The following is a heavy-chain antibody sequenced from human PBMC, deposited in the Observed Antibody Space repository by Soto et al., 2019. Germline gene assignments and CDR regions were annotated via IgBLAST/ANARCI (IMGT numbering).Heavy chain of an antibody. CDR1: GFTFSAVY. CDR3: ARDRGSVTGQYFDY. Sequence: QVQLEESGGGLVKPGGSLRLSCAASGFTFSAVYMSWIRQAPNKGLEYISYISSSGTSANYADSVKGRFTISRDNAKNSLYLQTNGLRAEDTAVYYCARDRGSVTGQYFDYWGQGALVTVSS. CDR2: ISSSGTSA. V-gene: IGHV3-11*05. J-gene: IGHJ4*02. D-gene: IGHD6-19*01.